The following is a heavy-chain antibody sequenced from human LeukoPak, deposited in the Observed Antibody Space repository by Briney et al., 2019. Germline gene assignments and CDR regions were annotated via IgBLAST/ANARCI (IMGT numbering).Heavy chain of an antibody. Sequence: GGSLRLSCAASGFTFSSYRMSWVRQAPGKGLEWVANIKQDESEKYYVDSVKGRFTISRDNAKNSLYLQLNSLRAEDTAVYYCARGPARYCSSSSCSFDYWGQGTLVTVSS. V-gene: IGHV3-7*03. CDR3: ARGPARYCSSSSCSFDY. CDR2: IKQDESEK. CDR1: GFTFSSYR. D-gene: IGHD2-2*01. J-gene: IGHJ4*02.